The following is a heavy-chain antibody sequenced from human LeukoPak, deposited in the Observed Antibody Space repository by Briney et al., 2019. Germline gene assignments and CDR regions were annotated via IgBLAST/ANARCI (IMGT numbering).Heavy chain of an antibody. Sequence: SGGSLRLSCAASRFTFNRHWMSWVRQAPGKGLEWVANIKHDGSEKYYVDSVKGRFTISRDNAKNSLYLHVSSLRVDDTALYYCARSGMAVAATPWDWGQGTLVTVSS. CDR2: IKHDGSEK. CDR1: RFTFNRHW. D-gene: IGHD6-19*01. V-gene: IGHV3-7*05. J-gene: IGHJ4*02. CDR3: ARSGMAVAATPWD.